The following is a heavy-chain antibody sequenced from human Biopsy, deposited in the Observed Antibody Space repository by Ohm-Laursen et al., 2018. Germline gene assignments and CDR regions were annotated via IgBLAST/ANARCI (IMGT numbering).Heavy chain of an antibody. CDR3: AKCMTGGSNYYFHH. D-gene: IGHD2-8*01. J-gene: IGHJ4*02. CDR1: GFTFSSYG. Sequence: SLRLSCSASGFTFSSYGMHWVRQAPGKGLGWVAAIWYDGSNKNYADSVKGRFTISRDNSKNTLYLQMNSLRGEDTAVYYCAKCMTGGSNYYFHHCGQGTLVTVSS. V-gene: IGHV3-33*06. CDR2: IWYDGSNK.